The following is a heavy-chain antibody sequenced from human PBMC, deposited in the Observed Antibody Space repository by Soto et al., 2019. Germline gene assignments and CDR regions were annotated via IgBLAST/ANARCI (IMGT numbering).Heavy chain of an antibody. CDR1: GGSITINNYY. CDR2: VYYSGST. V-gene: IGHV4-39*01. CDR3: ERHSHNGGHDY. J-gene: IGHJ4*02. Sequence: QLQLQESGPGLVKPSETLSLTCSVSGGSITINNYYWGWIRQPPGKGLEWIGSVYYSGSTYYSHSLKSRVTIPVDTSQNQFSRRLTAVTAADTTVDYWERHSHNGGHDYWGQGTLVTVSS. D-gene: IGHD2-8*01.